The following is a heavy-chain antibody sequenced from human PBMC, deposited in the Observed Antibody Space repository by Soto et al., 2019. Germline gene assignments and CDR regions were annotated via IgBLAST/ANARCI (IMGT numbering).Heavy chain of an antibody. CDR3: AATRLGY. V-gene: IGHV3-53*04. CDR2: IYSGGST. Sequence: EVQLVESGGGLVQPGGSLRLSCAVSGFTVSSNYMSWVRQAPGKGLEWVSVIYSGGSTYYADSVKGRFTISRHNSKNTLYFQMRSLRAEDTAVYDCAATRLGYWGQGTLVTVSS. CDR1: GFTVSSNY. J-gene: IGHJ4*02. D-gene: IGHD5-12*01.